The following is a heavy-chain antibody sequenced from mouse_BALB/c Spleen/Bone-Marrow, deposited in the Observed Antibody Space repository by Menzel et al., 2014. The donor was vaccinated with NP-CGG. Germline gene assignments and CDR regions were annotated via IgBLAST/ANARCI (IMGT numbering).Heavy chain of an antibody. CDR1: GYTFTSYW. J-gene: IGHJ3*01. D-gene: IGHD2-4*01. Sequence: QVQLQQSGAELAKPGASVKTSCKASGYTFTSYWMHWIKQRPGQGLEWIGYINPSTGYTEYNQTFKGKATLTAVKSSTTAYMQLSSLTSEDSAVYYCARDDYDAFAYWGQGTLVAVPA. V-gene: IGHV1-7*01. CDR3: ARDDYDAFAY. CDR2: INPSTGYT.